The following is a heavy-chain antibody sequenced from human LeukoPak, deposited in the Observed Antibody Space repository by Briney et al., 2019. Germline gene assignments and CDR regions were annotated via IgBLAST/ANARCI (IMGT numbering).Heavy chain of an antibody. CDR2: INPNSGGT. J-gene: IGHJ6*04. Sequence: ASVKVSCKASGYTFTGHYMHWVRQAPGQGLEWMGWINPNSGGTNYAQKFQGWVTMTRDTSISTAYMELSRLRSDDTAVYYCARAGSPYGSGSYRYYYGMDVWGKGTTVTVSS. CDR1: GYTFTGHY. CDR3: ARAGSPYGSGSYRYYYGMDV. D-gene: IGHD3-10*01. V-gene: IGHV1-2*04.